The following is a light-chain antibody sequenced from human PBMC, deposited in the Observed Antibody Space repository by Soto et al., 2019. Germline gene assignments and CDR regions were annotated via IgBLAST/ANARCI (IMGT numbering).Light chain of an antibody. V-gene: IGLV2-14*03. Sequence: QSALTQPASVSGSPGQSITISCTGTSSDVGGYNYVSWYQQHPGKAPNLMIYDVSYRPSGISNRLSGSKSGNTASPTISGLQTEDEADYYCSSYTPSSSWVFGGGTKVTVL. J-gene: IGLJ3*02. CDR1: SSDVGGYNY. CDR3: SSYTPSSSWV. CDR2: DVS.